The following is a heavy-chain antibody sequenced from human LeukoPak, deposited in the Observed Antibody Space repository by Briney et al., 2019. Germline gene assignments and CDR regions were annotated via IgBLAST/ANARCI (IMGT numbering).Heavy chain of an antibody. CDR2: ISRSSSTI. V-gene: IGHV3-48*02. CDR3: ARGDSSSWYSFDY. J-gene: IGHJ4*02. CDR1: GFTFSSYS. Sequence: GGSLRLSCAASGFTFSSYSMNWVRQAPGKGLEWVSYISRSSSTIYYADPVKGRFTISRDNAKNSLYLQMNSLRDEDTAVYYCARGDSSSWYSFDYWDQGTLVTVSS. D-gene: IGHD6-13*01.